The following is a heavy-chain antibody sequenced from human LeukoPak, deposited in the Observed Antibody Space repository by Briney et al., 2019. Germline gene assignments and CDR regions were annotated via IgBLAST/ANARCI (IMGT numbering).Heavy chain of an antibody. CDR1: GFTFSSYS. J-gene: IGHJ6*02. V-gene: IGHV3-21*01. CDR2: ISSSSSYI. CDR3: AKDRALGVRALYSYDMDV. Sequence: GGSLRLSCAASGFTFSSYSVNWVRQAPGKGLEWVSSISSSSSYIYYADPLKGRFTISRDNAKNSLYLQMNSLRADDTAVYYCAKDRALGVRALYSYDMDVWGQGTTVTVS. D-gene: IGHD3-10*01.